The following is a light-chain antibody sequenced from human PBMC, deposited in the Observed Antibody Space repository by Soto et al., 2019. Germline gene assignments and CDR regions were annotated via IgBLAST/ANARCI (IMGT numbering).Light chain of an antibody. J-gene: IGKJ1*01. V-gene: IGKV4-1*01. CDR3: QQYYAFPRT. Sequence: DIVMTQSPDSLAVSLGERATINCKSSQSVLDRSNNKNYLIWYQQKPGQPPKPLLYWASTREFGVPDRFSGSGSGTDFTLTISSLQAEDVALSYCQQYYAFPRTFGQGTKVEIK. CDR2: WAS. CDR1: QSVLDRSNNKNY.